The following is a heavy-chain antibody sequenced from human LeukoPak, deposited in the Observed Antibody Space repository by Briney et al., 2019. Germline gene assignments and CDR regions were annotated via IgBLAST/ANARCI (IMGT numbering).Heavy chain of an antibody. V-gene: IGHV1-3*03. CDR2: INGGNGNT. D-gene: IGHD3-22*01. CDR1: GYTFTSYA. CDR3: ARDGSNYYDSSGYYYYYYMDV. Sequence: ASVKVSCKASGYTFTSYAMHWVRQAPGQRLEWMGWINGGNGNTKYSQEFQGRVTITRDTSASTAYMEMSSLTSEDMAVYYCARDGSNYYDSSGYYYYYYMDVWGKGTTVTVSS. J-gene: IGHJ6*03.